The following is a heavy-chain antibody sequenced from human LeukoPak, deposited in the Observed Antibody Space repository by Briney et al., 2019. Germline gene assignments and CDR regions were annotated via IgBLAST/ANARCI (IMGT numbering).Heavy chain of an antibody. CDR2: IWYDGSNK. CDR1: GFTFSSYG. CDR3: AKDKIDSEITMIVSEYYFDY. Sequence: PGGSLRLSCAASGFTFSSYGMHWVRQAPGKGLEWVAVIWYDGSNKYYADSVKGRFNISRDNSKNTLYLQMHSLRAEDTAVYYCAKDKIDSEITMIVSEYYFDYWGQGTLVPVSS. J-gene: IGHJ4*02. D-gene: IGHD3-22*01. V-gene: IGHV3-33*06.